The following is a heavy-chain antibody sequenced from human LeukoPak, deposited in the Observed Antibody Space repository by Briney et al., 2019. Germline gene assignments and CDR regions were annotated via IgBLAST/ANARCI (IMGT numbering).Heavy chain of an antibody. CDR2: FIPILDTA. CDR1: GGTFSDYA. V-gene: IGHV1-69*10. D-gene: IGHD6-13*01. CDR3: ARDRSSSWYGNTVDY. Sequence: ASVKVSCKASGGTFSDYALNWVRQAPGQGLEWMGVFIPILDTANSTQKFQGRVTMTTDTSTSTAYMELRSLRSDDTAVYYCARDRSSSWYGNTVDYWGQGTLVTVSS. J-gene: IGHJ4*02.